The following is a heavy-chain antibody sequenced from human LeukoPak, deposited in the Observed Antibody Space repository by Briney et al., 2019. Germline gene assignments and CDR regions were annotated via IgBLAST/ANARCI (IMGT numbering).Heavy chain of an antibody. CDR2: INHSGST. CDR1: GGSISSYY. CDR3: ARGNYDFWSGYYTVGKVRYFDY. Sequence: SETLSLTCTVSGGSISSYYWSWIRQPPGKGLEWIGEINHSGSTNYNPSLKSRVTISVDTSKNQFSLKLSSVTAADTAVYYCARGNYDFWSGYYTVGKVRYFDYWGQGTLVTVSS. V-gene: IGHV4-34*01. J-gene: IGHJ4*02. D-gene: IGHD3-3*01.